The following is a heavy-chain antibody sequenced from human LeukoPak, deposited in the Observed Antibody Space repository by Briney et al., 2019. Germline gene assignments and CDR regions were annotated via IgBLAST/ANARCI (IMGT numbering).Heavy chain of an antibody. D-gene: IGHD2-2*01. J-gene: IGHJ4*02. CDR3: ARGLGSGSTK. Sequence: GGSLRLSCAASGFTFSSYSMNWVRQAPGKGLEWVSSISSNSSYIYYADSVKGRFTISRDNAKNSLYLQMNSLRAEDTAVYYCARGLGSGSTKWGQGTLVTVSS. V-gene: IGHV3-21*01. CDR2: ISSNSSYI. CDR1: GFTFSSYS.